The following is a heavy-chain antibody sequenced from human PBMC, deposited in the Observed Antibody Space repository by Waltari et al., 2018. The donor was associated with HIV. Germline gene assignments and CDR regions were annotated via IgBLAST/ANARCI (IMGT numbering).Heavy chain of an antibody. CDR3: ANIRDDYGDLWGAFDI. CDR1: GGTFSSYA. V-gene: IGHV1-69*01. CDR2: IIPLFATT. J-gene: IGHJ3*02. Sequence: QVQLVQSGAEVKKPGSSVKVSCKASGGTFSSYAITWVRQAPGQGLEWMGGIIPLFATTNYAQKFQGRVTITADESTSTAYMELSSLRSEDTAVYYCANIRDDYGDLWGAFDIWGQGTMVTVSS. D-gene: IGHD4-17*01.